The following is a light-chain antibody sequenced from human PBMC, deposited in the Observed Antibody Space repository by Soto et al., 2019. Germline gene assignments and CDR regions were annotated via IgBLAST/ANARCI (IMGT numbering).Light chain of an antibody. Sequence: DIQLNQSPSSLSASVGDRVTITCRASQSISTYLNWYQQKPGKAPKLLIFAASSLQSGVPSTFSGSGSGTDFTLTITSLQPEDFATYYCQQSYSTPRTFGQGTKVDIK. CDR1: QSISTY. J-gene: IGKJ1*01. CDR3: QQSYSTPRT. CDR2: AAS. V-gene: IGKV1-39*01.